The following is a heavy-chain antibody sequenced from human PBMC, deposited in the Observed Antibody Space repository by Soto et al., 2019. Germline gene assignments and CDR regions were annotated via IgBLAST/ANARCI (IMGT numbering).Heavy chain of an antibody. J-gene: IGHJ4*02. D-gene: IGHD2-2*01. V-gene: IGHV3-21*01. CDR2: ISNSGDYI. CDR1: RFTVSRTY. Sequence: VGSLRLSSAASRFTVSRTYMSWVRLALGKGLEWVSSISNSGDYIYYADSVQGRFTISRDNAKNSLYLQMNSLRAEDTAVYFCARDESSGSSIRYWGQG. CDR3: ARDESSGSSIRY.